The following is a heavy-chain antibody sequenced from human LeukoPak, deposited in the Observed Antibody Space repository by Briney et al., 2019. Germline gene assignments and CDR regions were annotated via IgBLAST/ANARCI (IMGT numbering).Heavy chain of an antibody. CDR3: ARGGIAAAGYYFDY. CDR1: GGSISHYY. Sequence: SETLSLTCTVSGGSISHYYWSWIRQPAGQGLEWIGRIYTSGDTNYNPSLKSRVTMSVDTSKNQFSLRLSSVTAADTAVYCCARGGIAAAGYYFDYWGQGTLVTVSS. V-gene: IGHV4-4*07. D-gene: IGHD6-13*01. CDR2: IYTSGDT. J-gene: IGHJ4*02.